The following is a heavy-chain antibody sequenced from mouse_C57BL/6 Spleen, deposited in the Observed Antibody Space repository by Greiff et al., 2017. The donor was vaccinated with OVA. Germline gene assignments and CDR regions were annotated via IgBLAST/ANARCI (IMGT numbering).Heavy chain of an antibody. CDR3: TRDPPDYYGSSYGGFAY. J-gene: IGHJ3*01. CDR2: ISSGGDYI. D-gene: IGHD1-1*01. Sequence: VQLKESGEGLVKPGGSLKLSCAASGFTFSSYAMSWVRQTPEKRLEWVAYISSGGDYIYYADTVKGRFTISRDNARNTLYLQMSSLKSEDTAMYYCTRDPPDYYGSSYGGFAYWGQGTLVTVSA. CDR1: GFTFSSYA. V-gene: IGHV5-9-1*02.